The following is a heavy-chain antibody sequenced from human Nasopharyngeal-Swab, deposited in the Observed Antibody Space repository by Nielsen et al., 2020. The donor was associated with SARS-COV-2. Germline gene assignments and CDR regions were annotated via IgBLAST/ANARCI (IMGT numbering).Heavy chain of an antibody. CDR2: LSAYNGNT. D-gene: IGHD2-15*01. CDR3: ARERRGGYHDAFDI. Sequence: ASVKVSCKAFGYTFTDYGISWVRQAPGQGLEWMGWLSAYNGNTNYAQRVQGRVTMTTDTSTSTAYMELRSLRSDDTAVYYCARERRGGYHDAFDIWGQGTMVTVSS. J-gene: IGHJ3*02. CDR1: GYTFTDYG. V-gene: IGHV1-18*01.